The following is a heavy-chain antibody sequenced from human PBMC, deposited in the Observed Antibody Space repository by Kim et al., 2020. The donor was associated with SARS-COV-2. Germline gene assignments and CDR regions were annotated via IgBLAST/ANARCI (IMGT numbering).Heavy chain of an antibody. CDR3: ARALYSGYGGSDAFDI. CDR1: GFTFSNYE. J-gene: IGHJ3*02. CDR2: ISSSGSSI. D-gene: IGHD5-12*01. V-gene: IGHV3-48*03. Sequence: GGSLRLSCAAVGFTFSNYEMNWVRQAPGKGLEWVSRISSSGSSIYHADSVKARFTISRDNAKNSLFLQMNSLRAEDTAVYYCARALYSGYGGSDAFDIWGQGTMVTVSS.